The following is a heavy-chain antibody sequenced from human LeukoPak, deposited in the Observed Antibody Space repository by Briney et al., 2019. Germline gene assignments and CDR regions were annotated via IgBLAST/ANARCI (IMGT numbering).Heavy chain of an antibody. CDR3: ARDASRDGYNWEFDY. Sequence: GGSLRLSCAASGFTFRSYGMHWVRQAPGKGLEWVAVIWYDGSNKYYADSVKGRFTISGDNSKNTLYLQMNSLRAEDTAVYYCARDASRDGYNWEFDYWGQGTLVTVSS. V-gene: IGHV3-33*01. CDR1: GFTFRSYG. D-gene: IGHD5-24*01. CDR2: IWYDGSNK. J-gene: IGHJ4*02.